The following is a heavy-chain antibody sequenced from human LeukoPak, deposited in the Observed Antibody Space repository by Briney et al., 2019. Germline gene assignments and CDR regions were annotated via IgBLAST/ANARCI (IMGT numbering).Heavy chain of an antibody. D-gene: IGHD3-10*01. CDR2: ISSSGSII. CDR3: ARVELIWFGELLGVNDY. CDR1: VFTFSSYV. Sequence: PVGSLRLSCAASVFTFSSYVMNWVRQSPGKGGEWGSYISSSGSIIYYAASGTGRFTLSRHIAKNSLYLQINSQRAEDTAVYYCARVELIWFGELLGVNDYWGQGTLVTVSS. J-gene: IGHJ4*02. V-gene: IGHV3-48*03.